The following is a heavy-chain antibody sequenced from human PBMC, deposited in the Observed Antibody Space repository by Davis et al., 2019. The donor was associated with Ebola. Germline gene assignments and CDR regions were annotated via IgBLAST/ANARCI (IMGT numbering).Heavy chain of an antibody. Sequence: PSETLSLTCAVYGGSFSGYYWSWIRQPPGKGLEWIGEINHSGSTNYNPSLKSRVTISVDTSKNQFSLKLSSVTAADTAVYYCARSRSGWIDYWGQGTLVTVSS. D-gene: IGHD6-19*01. V-gene: IGHV4-34*01. CDR3: ARSRSGWIDY. CDR1: GGSFSGYY. CDR2: INHSGST. J-gene: IGHJ4*02.